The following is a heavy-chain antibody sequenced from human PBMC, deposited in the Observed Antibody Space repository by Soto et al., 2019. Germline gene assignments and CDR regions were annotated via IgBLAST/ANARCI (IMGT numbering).Heavy chain of an antibody. CDR1: GGTFSSYA. V-gene: IGHV1-69*01. CDR2: IIPIFGTA. Sequence: QVQLVQSGAEVKKPGSSVKVSCKASGGTFSSYAISWVRQAPGQGLEWMGGIIPIFGTANYAQKFQGRVTITADESTSTAYMELSSLRSEDTAVYYCARETGGNSDYYYYYGMDVWGQGTTVTVSS. CDR3: ARETGGNSDYYYYYGMDV. D-gene: IGHD1-7*01. J-gene: IGHJ6*02.